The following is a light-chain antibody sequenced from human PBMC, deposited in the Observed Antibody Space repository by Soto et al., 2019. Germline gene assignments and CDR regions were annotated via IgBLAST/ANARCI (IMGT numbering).Light chain of an antibody. CDR2: GAY. J-gene: IGKJ1*01. CDR3: HQYGSSPWT. Sequence: EIVLTQSPGTLSLSPGERATLSCRASEGVASNYLAWYQHKPGQSPRLVFFGAYNRDTGILDRFSGSGSGTEFTLTISRVEPEDFAVDYCHQYGSSPWTLGQGTKVDIK. V-gene: IGKV3-20*01. CDR1: EGVASNY.